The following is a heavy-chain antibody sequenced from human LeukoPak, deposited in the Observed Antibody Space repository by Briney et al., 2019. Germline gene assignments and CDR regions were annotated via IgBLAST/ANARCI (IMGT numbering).Heavy chain of an antibody. J-gene: IGHJ4*02. CDR2: MNPNSGNT. Sequence: GASVKVSCKASGYTFASYDINWVRQATGQGLEWMGWMNPNSGNTGYAQKFQGRVTMTRDTSISTAYMELSRLRSDDTAVYYCARDRTSYCSGGSCYEPDYWGQGTLVTVSS. CDR1: GYTFASYD. V-gene: IGHV1-8*01. CDR3: ARDRTSYCSGGSCYEPDY. D-gene: IGHD2-15*01.